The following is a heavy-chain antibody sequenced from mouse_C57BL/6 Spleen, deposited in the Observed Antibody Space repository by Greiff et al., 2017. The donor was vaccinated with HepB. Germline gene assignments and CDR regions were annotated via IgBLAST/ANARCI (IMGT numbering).Heavy chain of an antibody. CDR2: ISDGGSYT. CDR1: GFTFSSYA. D-gene: IGHD4-1*01. Sequence: EVQRVESGGGLVKPGGSLKLSCAASGFTFSSYAMSWVRQTPEKRLEWVATISDGGSYTYYPDNVKGRFTISRDNAKNNLYLQMSHLKSEDTAMYYCARALTGTSYYAMDYWGQGTSVTVSS. V-gene: IGHV5-4*01. CDR3: ARALTGTSYYAMDY. J-gene: IGHJ4*01.